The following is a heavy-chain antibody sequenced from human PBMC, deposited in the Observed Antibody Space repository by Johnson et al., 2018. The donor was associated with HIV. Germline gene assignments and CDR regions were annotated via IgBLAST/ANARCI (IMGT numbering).Heavy chain of an antibody. Sequence: VQLVESGGGLVQPGGSLRLSCAASGFTFSSYAMSWVRQAAGKGLEWVSTISGSAGSTDYADSVKGRFTISRDNSKNALYLQMNNLRAEDTAFYYCARRDSGSLSFDLWGQGTMVTVSS. CDR1: GFTFSSYA. D-gene: IGHD1-26*01. J-gene: IGHJ3*01. CDR2: ISGSAGST. CDR3: ARRDSGSLSFDL. V-gene: IGHV3-23*04.